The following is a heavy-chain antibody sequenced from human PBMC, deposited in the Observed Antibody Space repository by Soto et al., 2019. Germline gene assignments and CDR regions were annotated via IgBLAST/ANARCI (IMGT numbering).Heavy chain of an antibody. CDR1: GFTFSTYG. V-gene: IGHV3-33*01. D-gene: IGHD6-6*01. CDR2: IWDDGSNK. J-gene: IGHJ6*03. CDR3: ARDPLGESSSSKYYYYYYMDV. Sequence: PGGSLRLSCAASGFTFSTYGMHWVRQAPGKGLEWVAVIWDDGSNKYYADSVKGRFTISRDNSKNTLYLQMNSLRAEDTAVYYCARDPLGESSSSKYYYYYYMDVWGKGTTVTVSS.